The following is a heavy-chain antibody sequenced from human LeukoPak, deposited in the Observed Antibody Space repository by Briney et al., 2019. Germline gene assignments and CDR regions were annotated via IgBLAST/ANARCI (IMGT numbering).Heavy chain of an antibody. CDR2: ISGSGGT. Sequence: ETGGSLGLSCAASGFTFSSYAMNWVRQAPGKGLEWVSAISGSGGTYYADSVKGRFTISRDNSKNTLYLQMNNLRAEDTAIYYCAKKGLASAGRPPYFDYWGQGALVTVPS. J-gene: IGHJ4*02. D-gene: IGHD6-13*01. CDR3: AKKGLASAGRPPYFDY. CDR1: GFTFSSYA. V-gene: IGHV3-23*01.